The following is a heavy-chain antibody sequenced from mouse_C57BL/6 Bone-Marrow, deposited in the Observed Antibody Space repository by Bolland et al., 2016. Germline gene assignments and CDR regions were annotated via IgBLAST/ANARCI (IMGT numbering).Heavy chain of an antibody. J-gene: IGHJ4*01. CDR2: GGT. V-gene: IGHV1-53*01. CDR3: ARGRADDYAMDY. Sequence: GGTNYNEKFKSKATLTVDKSSSTAYMQLSSLTSEDSAVYYCARGRADDYAMDYWGQ. D-gene: IGHD3-1*01.